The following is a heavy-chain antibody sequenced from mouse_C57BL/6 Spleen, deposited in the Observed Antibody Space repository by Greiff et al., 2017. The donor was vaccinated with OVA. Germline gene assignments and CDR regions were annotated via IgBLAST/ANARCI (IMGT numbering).Heavy chain of an antibody. CDR3: ATGKVKGYYFDY. Sequence: VQLQQPGAELVRPGSSVKLSCKASGYTFTSYWLDWVKQRPGQGLEWIGNIYPSDSETHYTQKFKDKATLTVDKSSSTAYMQLSSLTSEDSAVYYCATGKVKGYYFDYWGQGTTRTVSS. V-gene: IGHV1-61*01. CDR1: GYTFTSYW. D-gene: IGHD1-3*01. J-gene: IGHJ2*01. CDR2: IYPSDSET.